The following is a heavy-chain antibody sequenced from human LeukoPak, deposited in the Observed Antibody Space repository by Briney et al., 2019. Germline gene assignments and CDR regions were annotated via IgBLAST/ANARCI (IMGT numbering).Heavy chain of an antibody. V-gene: IGHV5-51*01. CDR3: ARLHSNYWFDP. CDR1: GYSFTNYW. J-gene: IGHJ5*02. CDR2: IHPADSDT. Sequence: GESLKISCKGSGYSFTNYWVGWVRQKPGKGLEWVGIIHPADSDTRYSPSFQGQVTMSADKSISTASLQWSSLKASDTAMYYCARLHSNYWFDPWGQGTLVTVSS.